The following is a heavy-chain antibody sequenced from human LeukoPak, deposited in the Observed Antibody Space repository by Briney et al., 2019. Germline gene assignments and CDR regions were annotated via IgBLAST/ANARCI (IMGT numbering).Heavy chain of an antibody. Sequence: GGSLRLSCAASGFTFSSYSMNWVRQAPGKGLEWVSSISSSSSYIYYADSVKGRFTISRDNSKNTLYLQMNGLRAEDTAVYYCAKDTHYDRSGYYSLGGYWGQGTLVTVSS. D-gene: IGHD3-22*01. CDR2: ISSSSSYI. V-gene: IGHV3-21*01. CDR1: GFTFSSYS. J-gene: IGHJ4*02. CDR3: AKDTHYDRSGYYSLGGY.